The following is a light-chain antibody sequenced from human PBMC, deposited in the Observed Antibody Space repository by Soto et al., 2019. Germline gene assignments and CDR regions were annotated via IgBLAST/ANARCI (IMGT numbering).Light chain of an antibody. CDR1: SSNIGSNT. CDR3: AAWDDSLNVV. V-gene: IGLV1-44*01. Sequence: QAVVTQPPSASGTPGQRVTISCSGSSSNIGSNTVSWYQQLPGTAPKLLIHNDNQRPSGVPDRFSGSKSGTSASLAISGLQSEDEADYYCAAWDDSLNVVFGGGTKLTVL. J-gene: IGLJ2*01. CDR2: NDN.